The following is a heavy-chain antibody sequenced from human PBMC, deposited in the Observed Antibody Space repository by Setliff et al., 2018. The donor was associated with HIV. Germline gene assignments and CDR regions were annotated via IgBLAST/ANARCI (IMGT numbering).Heavy chain of an antibody. CDR2: IYPGGARR. CDR1: GYTFTNYY. D-gene: IGHD2-21*01. V-gene: IGHV1-46*01. CDR3: ALPYCGGCNWWLSPSHPPAWWFDL. J-gene: IGHJ5*02. Sequence: ASVKVSCKASGYTFTNYYMHWVRQAPGQGLEWMGIIYPGGARRSYAQKFQGRVTITTDESTSTAYMELSSLISEDAAVYYCALPYCGGCNWWLSPSHPPAWWFDLWGQGTLVTVSS.